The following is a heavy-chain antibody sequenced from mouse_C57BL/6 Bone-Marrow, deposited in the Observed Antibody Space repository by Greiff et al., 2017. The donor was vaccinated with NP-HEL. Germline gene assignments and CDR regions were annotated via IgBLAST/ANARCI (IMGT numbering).Heavy chain of an antibody. D-gene: IGHD3-2*02. CDR3: TREERQLRLMAFAY. CDR1: GYTFTSYW. V-gene: IGHV1-5*01. J-gene: IGHJ3*01. Sequence: EVQLQQSGTVLARPGASVKMSCKTSGYTFTSYWMHWVKQRPGQGLEWIGAIYPGNSDTSYNQKIKGKAKLTAVTSASTAYMELSSLTNEDSAVYYCTREERQLRLMAFAYWGQGTLVTVSA. CDR2: IYPGNSDT.